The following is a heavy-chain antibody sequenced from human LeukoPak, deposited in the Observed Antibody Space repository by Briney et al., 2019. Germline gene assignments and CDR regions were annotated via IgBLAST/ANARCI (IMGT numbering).Heavy chain of an antibody. D-gene: IGHD3-10*01. V-gene: IGHV3-30*04. CDR1: GFTFSSYA. CDR3: AKDQSDPSMVRGVISLDY. J-gene: IGHJ4*02. Sequence: GGSLRLSCAASGFTFSSYAMHWVRQAPGKGLEWVAVISYDGSNKYYADSVKGRFTISRDNSKNTLYLQMNSLRAEDTAVYYCAKDQSDPSMVRGVISLDYWGQGTLVTVSS. CDR2: ISYDGSNK.